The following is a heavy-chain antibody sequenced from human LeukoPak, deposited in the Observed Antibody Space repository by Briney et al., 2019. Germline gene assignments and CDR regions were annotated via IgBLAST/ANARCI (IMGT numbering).Heavy chain of an antibody. Sequence: PGGSLRLSCAASGFTFSSYAMHWVRQAPGKGLEWVAVISYDGSNKYYADSVKGRLTISRDNSKNTLYLQMNSLRAEDTAVYYCARDCSAFGVAPDYWGQGTLVTVSS. CDR2: ISYDGSNK. D-gene: IGHD3-3*01. CDR3: ARDCSAFGVAPDY. V-gene: IGHV3-30-3*01. CDR1: GFTFSSYA. J-gene: IGHJ4*02.